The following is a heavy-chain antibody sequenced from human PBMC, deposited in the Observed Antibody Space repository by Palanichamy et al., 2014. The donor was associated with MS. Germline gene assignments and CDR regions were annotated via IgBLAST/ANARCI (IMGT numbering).Heavy chain of an antibody. CDR1: RLTFTSYD. D-gene: IGHD5-24*01. V-gene: IGHV1-8*01. Sequence: QVQLVQSGAEVKKPGASVKVSCKTSRLTFTSYDINWVRQATGPGLEWMGWMNPNTGDTGYAQKFQGRVTMTRDASITTAYMELNSLTSEDTAVYYCVRGPREYGFDYWGQGTLDTVSS. CDR3: VRGPREYGFDY. CDR2: MNPNTGDT. J-gene: IGHJ4*02.